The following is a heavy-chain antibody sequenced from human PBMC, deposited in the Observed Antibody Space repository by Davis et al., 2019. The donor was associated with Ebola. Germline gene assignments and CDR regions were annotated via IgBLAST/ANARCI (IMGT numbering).Heavy chain of an antibody. V-gene: IGHV3-53*04. Sequence: PGGSLRLSCAASGFTVSSNYMSWVRQAPGKGLEWVSVIYSGGSTYYADSVKGRFTISRHNSKNTLYLQMNSLRAEDTAVYYCAKDRGYIVVVPAADWGQGTLVTVSS. CDR1: GFTVSSNY. CDR3: AKDRGYIVVVPAAD. D-gene: IGHD2-2*01. J-gene: IGHJ4*02. CDR2: IYSGGST.